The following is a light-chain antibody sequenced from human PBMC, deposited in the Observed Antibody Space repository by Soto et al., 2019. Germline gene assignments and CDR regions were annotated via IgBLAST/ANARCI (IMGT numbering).Light chain of an antibody. CDR1: QSVSSN. Sequence: EIVMTQSPDTLYVSPGEGATISCRARQSVSSNLAWYQQKPGQAPRLLIYGASTRATGIPARFSGSGSGTEFTLTISSLQSEDFAVYYCQQYNNWPPWTFGQGTKVEIK. CDR2: GAS. V-gene: IGKV3-15*01. J-gene: IGKJ1*01. CDR3: QQYNNWPPWT.